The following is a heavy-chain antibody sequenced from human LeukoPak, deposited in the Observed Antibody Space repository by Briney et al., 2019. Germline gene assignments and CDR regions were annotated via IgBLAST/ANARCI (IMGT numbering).Heavy chain of an antibody. CDR2: IKSDGST. CDR3: ARAPSEIGGYYPEYFRH. D-gene: IGHD3-3*01. Sequence: GGSLRLSCAASGVTFSTYWMHWVRQAPGKGRVWVSRIKSDGSTNYADSVKGRFTISRDNAKNTLSLQMNSLRPEDTGVYYCARAPSEIGGYYPEYFRHWGQGTLVTVSS. CDR1: GVTFSTYW. J-gene: IGHJ1*01. V-gene: IGHV3-74*01.